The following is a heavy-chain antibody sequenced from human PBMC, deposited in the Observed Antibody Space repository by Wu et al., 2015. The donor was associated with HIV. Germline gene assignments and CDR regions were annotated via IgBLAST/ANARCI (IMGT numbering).Heavy chain of an antibody. CDR2: MKPSRGAV. V-gene: IGHV1-2*02. D-gene: IGHD2-15*01. CDR3: ARDPAYCSGGSCYYFDY. Sequence: QVRLVQSGAVMRKPGSSVRISCDTFGYNFIDYSIHWVRHVPGKGLEWMGWMKPSRGAVNYARNFQGRVTMTRDTSISTAYMELSRLRSDDTAVYYCARDPAYCSGGSCYYFDYWGQGTLVTVSS. CDR1: GYNFIDYS. J-gene: IGHJ4*02.